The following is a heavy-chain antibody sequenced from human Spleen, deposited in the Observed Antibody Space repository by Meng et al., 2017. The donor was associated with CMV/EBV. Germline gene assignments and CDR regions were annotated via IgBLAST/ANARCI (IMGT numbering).Heavy chain of an antibody. J-gene: IGHJ4*02. V-gene: IGHV4-31*03. CDR1: GGSISSGGYY. CDR3: ARNTYRYFDY. D-gene: IGHD2-21*01. CDR2: IYYSGST. Sequence: SETLSLTCTVSGGSISSGGYYWSWIRQHPGKGLEWIGYIYYSGSTYYNPSLKSRVTISVDTPKNQFSLKLSSVTAADTAVYYCARNTYRYFDYWGQGTLVTVSS.